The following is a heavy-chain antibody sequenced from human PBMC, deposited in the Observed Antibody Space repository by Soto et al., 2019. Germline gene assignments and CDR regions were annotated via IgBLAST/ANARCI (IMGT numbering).Heavy chain of an antibody. D-gene: IGHD3-10*01. CDR2: INHSGST. Sequence: SETLSLTCAVYGGSFSGYYWSWVRQPPGKGLEWIGEINHSGSTNYNPSLKSRVTISVDTSKNQFSLKLSSVTAADTAVYYCASLGRYYGSGSYLYWFDPWGQGTLVTVSS. CDR3: ASLGRYYGSGSYLYWFDP. CDR1: GGSFSGYY. V-gene: IGHV4-34*01. J-gene: IGHJ5*02.